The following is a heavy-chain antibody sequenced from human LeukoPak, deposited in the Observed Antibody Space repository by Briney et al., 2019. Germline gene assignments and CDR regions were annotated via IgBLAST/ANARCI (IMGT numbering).Heavy chain of an antibody. CDR2: INPNNGGT. D-gene: IGHD3-22*01. CDR1: GYTFTAYF. CDR3: ARGRHYYDTGGYVDASNI. V-gene: IGHV1-2*02. Sequence: ASVKVSCKASGYTFTAYFIHWVRQAPGQGLEWIGYINPNNGGTNYAQKFQGRVTMTRDTSITITYMDLSGLRSDDTAVYYCARGRHYYDTGGYVDASNIWGQGTMVTVSS. J-gene: IGHJ3*02.